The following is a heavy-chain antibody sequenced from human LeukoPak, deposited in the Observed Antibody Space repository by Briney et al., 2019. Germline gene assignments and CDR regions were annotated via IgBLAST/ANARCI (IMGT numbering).Heavy chain of an antibody. Sequence: SETLSLTCTVSGGSISSYYWSWIRQPPGKGLEWIGYIYYSGSTNYNPSLKSRVTISVDTSKNQFSLKLSSVTAADTAVYYCARVPGLAAAGGDDWGQGTLVTVSS. CDR2: IYYSGST. CDR3: ARVPGLAAAGGDD. CDR1: GGSISSYY. J-gene: IGHJ4*02. V-gene: IGHV4-59*12. D-gene: IGHD6-13*01.